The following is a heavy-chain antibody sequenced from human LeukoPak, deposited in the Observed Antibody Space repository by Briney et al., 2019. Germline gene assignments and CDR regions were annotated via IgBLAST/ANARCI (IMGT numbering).Heavy chain of an antibody. CDR3: ARDFSGFCSGGSCRTYYFDY. V-gene: IGHV4-4*07. J-gene: IGHJ4*02. Sequence: SETLSLTCTVSGGSISSYYWSWIRQPAGKGLEWIGRIYTSGSTDYNPSLKSRVTMSVDKSKTQFSLKLSSVTAADTAVYYCARDFSGFCSGGSCRTYYFDYWGQGTLVTVSS. D-gene: IGHD2-15*01. CDR2: IYTSGST. CDR1: GGSISSYY.